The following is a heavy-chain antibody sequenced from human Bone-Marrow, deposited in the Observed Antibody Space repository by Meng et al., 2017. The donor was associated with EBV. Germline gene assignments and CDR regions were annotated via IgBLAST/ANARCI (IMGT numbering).Heavy chain of an antibody. V-gene: IGHV3-74*01. J-gene: IGHJ4*02. Sequence: GGTFSSYAIRWSRQARVKRPLWFSRLNEHGTITPYANSVKGRLTISRDNATNSLYLQMNSLRVEDTAVYYCSRDLVGSDYYWGQGTLVTVSS. CDR1: GGTFSSYA. CDR2: LNEHGTIT. CDR3: SRDLVGSDYY.